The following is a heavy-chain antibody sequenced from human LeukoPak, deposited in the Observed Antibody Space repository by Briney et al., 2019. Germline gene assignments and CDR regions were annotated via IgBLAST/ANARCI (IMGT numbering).Heavy chain of an antibody. CDR3: ARRPGVKRGYCSGGSCFHYTNWFDP. J-gene: IGHJ5*02. V-gene: IGHV1-24*01. D-gene: IGHD2-15*01. Sequence: ASVKVSCKVSGYTLTELSMHWVRQAPGKGLEWMGGFDPEDGETIYAQKFQGRVTMTEDTSTDTAYMELSSLRSEDTAVYYCARRPGVKRGYCSGGSCFHYTNWFDPWGQGTLVTVSS. CDR1: GYTLTELS. CDR2: FDPEDGET.